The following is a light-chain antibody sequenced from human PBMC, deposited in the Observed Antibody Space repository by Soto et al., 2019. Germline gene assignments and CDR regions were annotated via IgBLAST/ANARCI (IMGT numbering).Light chain of an antibody. V-gene: IGKV3-20*01. CDR1: QSVSSNH. Sequence: EIVLTQSPGTLSLSPGERATVSCRASQSVSSNHIAWYQQKPGQAPRLLIYGASSRATGIPDRFSGSGSGTDFTLSISRLEPEDFAVYFCHHFGSSPQTFGHGTKVEIK. J-gene: IGKJ1*01. CDR2: GAS. CDR3: HHFGSSPQT.